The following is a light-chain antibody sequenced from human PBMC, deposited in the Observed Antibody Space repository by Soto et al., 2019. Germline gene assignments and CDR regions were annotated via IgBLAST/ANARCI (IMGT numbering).Light chain of an antibody. Sequence: EIVLTQSPGTLSLSPGERATLSCRASQSVSSIYLAWYQQKPDQAPRLLIYGASSRATGIPDRVSGSGSGTDFTLTISRLEPEDFAVYYCQQYGSSSVTFGQGTKLEIK. V-gene: IGKV3-20*01. J-gene: IGKJ2*01. CDR2: GAS. CDR1: QSVSSIY. CDR3: QQYGSSSVT.